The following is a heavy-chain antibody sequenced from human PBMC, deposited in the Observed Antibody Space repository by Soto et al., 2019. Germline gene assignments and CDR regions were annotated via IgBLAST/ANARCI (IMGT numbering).Heavy chain of an antibody. D-gene: IGHD2-2*01. J-gene: IGHJ6*02. V-gene: IGHV1-2*04. Sequence: GASVKVSCKASGYTFTGYYMHWVRQAPGQGLEWMGWINPNSGGTNYAQKFQGWVTMTRDTSISTAYMELSRLRSDDTAVYYCAREKLAYQDYYYYGMDVWGQGTTVTVSS. CDR3: AREKLAYQDYYYYGMDV. CDR1: GYTFTGYY. CDR2: INPNSGGT.